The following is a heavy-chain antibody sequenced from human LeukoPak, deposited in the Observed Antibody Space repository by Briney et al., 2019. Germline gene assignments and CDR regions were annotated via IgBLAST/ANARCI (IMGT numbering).Heavy chain of an antibody. J-gene: IGHJ4*02. D-gene: IGHD6-13*01. V-gene: IGHV1-2*02. CDR3: ARDRCLVRKPIAAAGI. CDR2: INPNSGGT. CDR1: GYTFTGYY. Sequence: ASVKVSCKASGYTFTGYYMHWVRQAPGQGLEWMGWINPNSGGTNYAQKFQGRVTMTRDTSISTAYMELSRLRSDDTAVYYCARDRCLVRKPIAAAGIWGEGILVTVSS.